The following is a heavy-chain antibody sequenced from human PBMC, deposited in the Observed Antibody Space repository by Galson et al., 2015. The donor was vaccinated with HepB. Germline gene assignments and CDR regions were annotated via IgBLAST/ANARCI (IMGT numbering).Heavy chain of an antibody. CDR2: IYPGDSDT. V-gene: IGHV5-51*01. Sequence: QSGAEVKKPGESLKISCKGSGSSFTSYWIGWVRQMPGKGLEWMGIIYPGDSDTRYSPSFQGQVTISADKSISTAYLQWSSLKASDTAMYYCARRADSSGPYWYFDLWGRGTLVTVSS. D-gene: IGHD3-22*01. CDR1: GSSFTSYW. J-gene: IGHJ2*01. CDR3: ARRADSSGPYWYFDL.